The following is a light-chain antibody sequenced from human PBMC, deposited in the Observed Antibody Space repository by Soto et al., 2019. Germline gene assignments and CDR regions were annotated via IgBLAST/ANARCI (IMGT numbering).Light chain of an antibody. CDR1: QSVSSTY. Sequence: EIVLTQSPGTLSLSPGERATLSCRASQSVSSTYLAWYQQNPGQAPRLLIYGASSRATGIPDRFSGSGSGTDFILTISRLEHEDFALYFCQQYGSSSYTFGQGTKLEIK. J-gene: IGKJ2*01. CDR2: GAS. V-gene: IGKV3-20*01. CDR3: QQYGSSSYT.